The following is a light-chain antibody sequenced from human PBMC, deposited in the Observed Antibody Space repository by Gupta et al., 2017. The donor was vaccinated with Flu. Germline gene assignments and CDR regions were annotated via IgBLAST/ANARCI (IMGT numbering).Light chain of an antibody. V-gene: IGLV7-43*01. CDR1: SGAVTSDYF. CDR2: DTY. Sequence: QTVVTQEPSLTVSPGGTVTLTCASSSGAVTSDYFTNWLQQKPGQAPRSLIYDTYNKHLWTPARLSAALLGGKAVLTLSGVQPEDEADYYCLLYHRQARVFGGGTRLMVL. CDR3: LLYHRQARV. J-gene: IGLJ3*02.